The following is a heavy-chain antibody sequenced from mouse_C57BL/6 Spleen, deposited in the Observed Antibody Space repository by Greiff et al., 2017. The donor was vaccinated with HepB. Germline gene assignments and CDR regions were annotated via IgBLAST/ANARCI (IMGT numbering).Heavy chain of an antibody. CDR3: ARTYYGSSPSYWYFDV. CDR2: IYPRDGST. CDR1: GYTFTSYD. V-gene: IGHV1-85*01. D-gene: IGHD1-1*01. Sequence: QVQLQQSGPELVKPGASVKLSCKASGYTFTSYDINWVKQRPGQGLEWIGWIYPRDGSTKYNEKFKGKATLTVDTSSSTAYMELHSLTSEDAAVYFCARTYYGSSPSYWYFDVWGTGTTVTVSS. J-gene: IGHJ1*03.